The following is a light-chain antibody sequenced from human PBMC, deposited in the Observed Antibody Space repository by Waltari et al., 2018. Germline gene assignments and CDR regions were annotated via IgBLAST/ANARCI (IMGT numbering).Light chain of an antibody. J-gene: IGLJ3*02. Sequence: QSALTQPPSASGSPGQTVTISCTATGSDVGDYNYVSWYQQHPGKAPKLLIYEVTKRPSGVPARFSGCKSGNTASLTVSGLQAEDEADYYCSSHVVFGGGTKLTVL. CDR2: EVT. CDR3: SSHVV. CDR1: GSDVGDYNY. V-gene: IGLV2-8*01.